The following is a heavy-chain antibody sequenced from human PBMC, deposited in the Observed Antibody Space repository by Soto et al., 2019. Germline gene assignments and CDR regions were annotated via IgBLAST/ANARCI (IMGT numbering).Heavy chain of an antibody. D-gene: IGHD3-16*01. Sequence: QVQLVESGGGLVKPGGSLRLSCAASGFTFSVYYMSWIRLAPGKGLELVSYISGSGSNIYHADSVKGRFTVSRDNARNSLYLQMNSLRADDTGVYYCARGTGELDYWGQGTLVTVSS. CDR1: GFTFSVYY. V-gene: IGHV3-11*01. J-gene: IGHJ4*02. CDR3: ARGTGELDY. CDR2: ISGSGSNI.